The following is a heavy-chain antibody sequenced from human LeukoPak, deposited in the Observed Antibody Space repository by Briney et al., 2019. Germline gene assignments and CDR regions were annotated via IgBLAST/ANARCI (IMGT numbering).Heavy chain of an antibody. Sequence: GGSLRLSCATSGFTFSSYAMSWVRQAPGKGLEWVSGISGSGGSTYYADSVKGRFTISRDSSENTVFLQMNSLRGEDTAVYYCAKDRARTTMTGKEDYWGQGTLVTVSS. V-gene: IGHV3-23*01. J-gene: IGHJ4*02. CDR2: ISGSGGST. CDR1: GFTFSSYA. CDR3: AKDRARTTMTGKEDY. D-gene: IGHD4-17*01.